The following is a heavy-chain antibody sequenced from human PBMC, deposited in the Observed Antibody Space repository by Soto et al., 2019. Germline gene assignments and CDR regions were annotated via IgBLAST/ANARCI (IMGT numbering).Heavy chain of an antibody. V-gene: IGHV3-21*01. J-gene: IGHJ3*02. D-gene: IGHD4-17*01. CDR2: ISSSSSYI. Sequence: EVQLVESGGGLVKPGGSLRLSCAASGFTFSSYSMNWVRQAPGKGLEWVSSISSSSSYIYYADSVKGRFTISRDNAKNSLYLQMNRLRAEDTAVYYCARDTHRVRIDYGDANDAFDIWGQGTMVTVSS. CDR1: GFTFSSYS. CDR3: ARDTHRVRIDYGDANDAFDI.